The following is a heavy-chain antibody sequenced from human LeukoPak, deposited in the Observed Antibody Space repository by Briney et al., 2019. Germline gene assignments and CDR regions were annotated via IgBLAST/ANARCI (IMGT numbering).Heavy chain of an antibody. D-gene: IGHD5-18*01. CDR1: GGTFSSYA. Sequence: SVKVSCKASGGTFSSYAISWVRQAPGQGLEWMGGIIPIFGTANYAQKFQGRVTITADESTSTAYMELSSLRSEDTAVYYCARGKYSYSPFDYWGQGTLVTVSS. CDR2: IIPIFGTA. J-gene: IGHJ4*02. V-gene: IGHV1-69*13. CDR3: ARGKYSYSPFDY.